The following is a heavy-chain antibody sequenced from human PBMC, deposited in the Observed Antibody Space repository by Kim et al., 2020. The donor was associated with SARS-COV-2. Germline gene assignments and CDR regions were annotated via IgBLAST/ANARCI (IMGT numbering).Heavy chain of an antibody. D-gene: IGHD3-10*01. CDR2: ISGSGGST. J-gene: IGHJ4*02. CDR1: GFTFSSYA. Sequence: GGSLRLSCAASGFTFSSYAMRWVRQAPGKGLEWVSAISGSGGSTYYADSVKGRFTISRDNSKNTLYLQMNSLRAEDTAVYYCAKDLLLWFGEYEGFWDYWGQGTLVTVSS. V-gene: IGHV3-23*01. CDR3: AKDLLLWFGEYEGFWDY.